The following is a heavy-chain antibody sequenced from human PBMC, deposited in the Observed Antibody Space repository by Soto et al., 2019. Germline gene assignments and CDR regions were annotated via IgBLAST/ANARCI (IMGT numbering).Heavy chain of an antibody. Sequence: SVKVSCKASGGTFSSYAISWVRQAPGQGLEWMGGIIPIFGTANYAQEFQGRVTITADESTSTAYMELSSLRSEDTAVYYCARSSGGVFGIIIEGTNWFAPWGQGTLVTVSS. CDR3: ARSSGGVFGIIIEGTNWFAP. CDR2: IIPIFGTA. J-gene: IGHJ5*02. D-gene: IGHD3-16*01. CDR1: GGTFSSYA. V-gene: IGHV1-69*13.